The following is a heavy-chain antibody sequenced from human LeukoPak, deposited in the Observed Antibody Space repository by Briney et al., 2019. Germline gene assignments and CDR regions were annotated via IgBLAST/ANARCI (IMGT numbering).Heavy chain of an antibody. CDR3: VSISMVYYCC. Sequence: PGGSLSPSRSPSGFTFRTYAIDWVRQAPGKRLEYVSAISSNGDNTFYGDSVKGRFTISRDNSKNTLYLQMSSLRAEDTAVYYCVSISMVYYCCWGPGTLVTVSS. D-gene: IGHD3-10*01. CDR2: ISSNGDNT. J-gene: IGHJ4*01. V-gene: IGHV3-64D*06. CDR1: GFTFRTYA.